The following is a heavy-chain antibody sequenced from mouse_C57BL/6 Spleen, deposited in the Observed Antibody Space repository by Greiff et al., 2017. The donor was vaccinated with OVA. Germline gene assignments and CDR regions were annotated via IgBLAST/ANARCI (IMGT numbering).Heavy chain of an antibody. D-gene: IGHD1-1*01. Sequence: VQLQQPGAELVMPGASVKLSCKASGYTFTSYWMHWVKQRPGQGLEWIGEIDPSDSYTNYNQKFKGKSTLTVDKSSSTAYMQLSSLTSEDSAVYYCERSTVVAGDYAMDYWGQGTSVTVSS. V-gene: IGHV1-69*01. CDR3: ERSTVVAGDYAMDY. CDR2: IDPSDSYT. J-gene: IGHJ4*01. CDR1: GYTFTSYW.